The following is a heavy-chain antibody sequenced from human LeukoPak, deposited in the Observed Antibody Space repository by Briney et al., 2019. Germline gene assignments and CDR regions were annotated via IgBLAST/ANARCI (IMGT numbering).Heavy chain of an antibody. CDR1: GGSINNYY. V-gene: IGHV4-59*01. Sequence: PSETLSLTCTVSGGSINNYYWNWIRQPPGKGLEWIGYIHSSGSINYNPSLKSRVTMSVDTSKNAFSLRLSSVTAADTAVYYCARDLASPYYQIDMWGQGTMVTVSS. CDR3: ARDLASPYYQIDM. J-gene: IGHJ3*02. D-gene: IGHD3-16*01. CDR2: IHSSGSI.